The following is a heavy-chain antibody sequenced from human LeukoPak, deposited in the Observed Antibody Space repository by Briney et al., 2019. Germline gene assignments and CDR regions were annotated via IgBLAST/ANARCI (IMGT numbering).Heavy chain of an antibody. Sequence: NPSEPLSLTCTVSGGSFTSFYWSWIRQPAGKGLEWIGRFFSSGNTNYNPSFKSRASISVDKSKNQFSLKLTSVTAADTAVYYCAKGRSYYYDSSGYYNYYYYYYMDVWGKGTTVTVSS. CDR3: AKGRSYYYDSSGYYNYYYYYYMDV. CDR1: GGSFTSFY. CDR2: FFSSGNT. D-gene: IGHD3-22*01. J-gene: IGHJ6*03. V-gene: IGHV4-4*07.